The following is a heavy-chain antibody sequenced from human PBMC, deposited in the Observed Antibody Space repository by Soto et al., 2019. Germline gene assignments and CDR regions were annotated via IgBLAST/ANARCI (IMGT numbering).Heavy chain of an antibody. CDR1: GFTFSSYS. D-gene: IGHD2-2*01. Sequence: GSLRLSCAASGFTFSSYSMNWVRQAPGKGLEWVSSISSSSSYIYYADSVKGRFTISRDNAKNSLYLQMNSLRAEDTAVYYCARDSVVVPAATHYYYYGMDVWGQGTTVTVSS. V-gene: IGHV3-21*01. J-gene: IGHJ6*02. CDR3: ARDSVVVPAATHYYYYGMDV. CDR2: ISSSSSYI.